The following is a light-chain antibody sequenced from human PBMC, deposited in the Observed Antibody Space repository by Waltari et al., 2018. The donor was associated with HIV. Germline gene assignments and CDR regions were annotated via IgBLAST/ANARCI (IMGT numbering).Light chain of an antibody. CDR1: QSITDH. J-gene: IGKJ1*01. CDR2: AAS. V-gene: IGKV3D-15*01. CDR3: QQYITWPRT. Sequence: EIVMTQSPGTLSVSLVERATLSCRASQSITDHLAWYQQRPGQPPRLLIYAASSRASGIPARFSGSGSGTEFTLTISTLQSEDFAVYYCQQYITWPRTFGQGTKVDIK.